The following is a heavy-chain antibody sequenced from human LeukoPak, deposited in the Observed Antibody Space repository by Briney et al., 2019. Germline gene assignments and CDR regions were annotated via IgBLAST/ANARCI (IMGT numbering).Heavy chain of an antibody. D-gene: IGHD2-15*01. Sequence: SETLSLTCAVYGGSFSGYYWSWIRQPPGKGLEWIGEINHSGSTNYNPSLKSRVTISVDTFKNQFSLKLSSVTAADTAVYYCARVGVVVAATYWFDPWGQGTLVTVSS. CDR3: ARVGVVVAATYWFDP. CDR1: GGSFSGYY. CDR2: INHSGST. J-gene: IGHJ5*02. V-gene: IGHV4-34*01.